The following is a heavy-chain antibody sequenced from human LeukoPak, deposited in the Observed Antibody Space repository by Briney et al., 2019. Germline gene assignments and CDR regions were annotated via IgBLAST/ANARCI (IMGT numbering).Heavy chain of an antibody. Sequence: ASVKVSCKASGYTFTGYYMHWVRQAPGQGLEWMGWINPNSGDTKYAQKFQGRVTMTRDTSISTAYMELSRLRSDDTAVYYCARGRYCSSTSCHINWFDPWGQGTLVTVSS. CDR1: GYTFTGYY. V-gene: IGHV1-2*02. D-gene: IGHD2-2*02. CDR2: INPNSGDT. CDR3: ARGRYCSSTSCHINWFDP. J-gene: IGHJ5*02.